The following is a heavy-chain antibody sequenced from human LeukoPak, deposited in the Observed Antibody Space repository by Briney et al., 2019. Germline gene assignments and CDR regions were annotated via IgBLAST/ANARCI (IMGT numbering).Heavy chain of an antibody. CDR2: IFSGGST. CDR3: ASSGSFSGYYPYYFDY. J-gene: IGHJ4*02. D-gene: IGHD3-22*01. V-gene: IGHV3-53*01. Sequence: GGSLRLSCAASGFTVSSNYMSWVRQAPGKGLEWVSVIFSGGSTYYADSVKGRFTISRDNSKNTLYLQMNSLRAEDTAVYYCASSGSFSGYYPYYFDYWGQGTLVTVSS. CDR1: GFTVSSNY.